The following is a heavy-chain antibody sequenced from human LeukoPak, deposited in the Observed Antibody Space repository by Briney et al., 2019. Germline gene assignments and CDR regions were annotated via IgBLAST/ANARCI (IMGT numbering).Heavy chain of an antibody. J-gene: IGHJ4*02. V-gene: IGHV1-18*01. D-gene: IGHD3-10*01. Sequence: GASVKVSCKASGYTFTSKGISWVRQAPGQGLEWMGWISGNNGNTNYAQKLQGRVTMTTDTSTNTVYMELKSLRSDDTAVYYCANMIRGVIRGQGTLVTVSS. CDR1: GYTFTSKG. CDR2: ISGNNGNT. CDR3: ANMIRGVI.